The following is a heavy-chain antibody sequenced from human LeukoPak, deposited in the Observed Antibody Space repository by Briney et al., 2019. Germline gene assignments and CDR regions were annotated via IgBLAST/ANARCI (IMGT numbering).Heavy chain of an antibody. V-gene: IGHV1-2*02. CDR2: INPNSGGT. CDR1: GYTFTGYY. CDR3: VTDSVPYYDILTGTFDY. J-gene: IGHJ4*02. D-gene: IGHD3-9*01. Sequence: ASVKVSCKASGYTFTGYYMHWVRQAPGQGLEWMGWINPNSGGTNYAQKFQGRVTMIRDTSISTAYMELSRLRSDDTAVYYCVTDSVPYYDILTGTFDYWGQGTLVTVSS.